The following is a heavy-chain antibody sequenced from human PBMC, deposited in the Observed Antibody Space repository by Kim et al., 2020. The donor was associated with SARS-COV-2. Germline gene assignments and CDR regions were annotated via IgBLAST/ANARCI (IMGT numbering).Heavy chain of an antibody. D-gene: IGHD4-17*01. J-gene: IGHJ4*02. Sequence: YAQKFQGRVTMTRNTSISTAYMELSSLRSEDTAVYYCARWQMTTVTTTDYWGQGTLVTVSS. V-gene: IGHV1-8*01. CDR3: ARWQMTTVTTTDY.